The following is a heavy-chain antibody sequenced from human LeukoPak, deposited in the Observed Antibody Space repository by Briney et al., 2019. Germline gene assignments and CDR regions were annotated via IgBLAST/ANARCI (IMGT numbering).Heavy chain of an antibody. CDR3: STDKHGGNSEFDH. D-gene: IGHD4-23*01. CDR1: GYTFTSYY. Sequence: ASVKVSFKASGYTFTSYYMHWVRQAPGQGLEWMGCINPNSGGTNYSHKFQGRGTMIRVKSIRTAYMELTRLLSDDTTVDYCSTDKHGGNSEFDHWGQGTLVTVSS. J-gene: IGHJ4*02. V-gene: IGHV1-2*02. CDR2: INPNSGGT.